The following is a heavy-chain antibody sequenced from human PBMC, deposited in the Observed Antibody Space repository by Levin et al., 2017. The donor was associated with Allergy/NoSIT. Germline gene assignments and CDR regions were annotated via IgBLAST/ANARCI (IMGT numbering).Heavy chain of an antibody. V-gene: IGHV3-33*01. D-gene: IGHD4-17*01. CDR1: GFNFRNFG. Sequence: GGSLRLSCAASGFNFRNFGMHWVRQAPGKGLEWVTLIWYDGSHENYADSVKGRFTISRDNSRNMLFLQMNNLRVEDTAVYYCVRDGHESSSDYHPALDYWGQGTLVTVSS. J-gene: IGHJ4*02. CDR3: VRDGHESSSDYHPALDY. CDR2: IWYDGSHE.